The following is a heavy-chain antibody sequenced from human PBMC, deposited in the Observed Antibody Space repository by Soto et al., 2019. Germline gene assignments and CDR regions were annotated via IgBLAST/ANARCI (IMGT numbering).Heavy chain of an antibody. D-gene: IGHD1-1*01. V-gene: IGHV4-59*01. CDR3: ARDRWGEERRERNWFDP. J-gene: IGHJ5*02. CDR1: GGSISSYY. CDR2: IYYSGST. Sequence: SETLSLTCPVSGGSISSYYWSWIRQPPGKGLEWIGYIYYSGSTNYNPSLKSRVTISVDTSKNQFSLKLSSVTAADTAVYYCARDRWGEERRERNWFDPWGQGTLVTVSS.